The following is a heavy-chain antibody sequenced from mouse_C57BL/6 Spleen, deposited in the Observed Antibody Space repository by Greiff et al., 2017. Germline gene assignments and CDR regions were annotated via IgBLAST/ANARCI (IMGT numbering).Heavy chain of an antibody. D-gene: IGHD2-4*01. J-gene: IGHJ4*01. Sequence: EVTLVESGGGLVKPGGSLKLSCAASGFTFSSYAMSWVRQTPEKRLEWVATISDGGSYTYYPDNVKGRFTISRDNAKNNLYLQMSHLKSEDTAMYYCARDNDYDPFYAMDYWGQGTSVTVSS. V-gene: IGHV5-4*01. CDR2: ISDGGSYT. CDR3: ARDNDYDPFYAMDY. CDR1: GFTFSSYA.